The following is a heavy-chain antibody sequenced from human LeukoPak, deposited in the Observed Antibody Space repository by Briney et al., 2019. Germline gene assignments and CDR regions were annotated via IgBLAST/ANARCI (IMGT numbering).Heavy chain of an antibody. Sequence: SETLSLTCTVSGGSTSSYYWSWIRQPPGKGLEWIGYIYYSGSTNYNPSLKSRVTISVDTSKNQFSLKLSSVTAADTAVYYCARVLDGWELFDYWGQGTLVTVSS. CDR3: ARVLDGWELFDY. CDR1: GGSTSSYY. J-gene: IGHJ4*02. D-gene: IGHD1-7*01. V-gene: IGHV4-59*08. CDR2: IYYSGST.